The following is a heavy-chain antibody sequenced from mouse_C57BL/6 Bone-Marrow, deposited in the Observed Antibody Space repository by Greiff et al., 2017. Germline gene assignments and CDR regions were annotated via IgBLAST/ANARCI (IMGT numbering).Heavy chain of an antibody. D-gene: IGHD4-1*01. J-gene: IGHJ2*01. CDR3: ARSGPLGRSVVS. Sequence: QVQLQQPGAELVKPGASVKMSCKASGYTFTSYWITWVKQRPGQGLEWIGDIYPTSGRTNYNEKFKSKAILTVDPSSNTAYMQLSSLTSEDSAVFYCARSGPLGRSVVSRGQGATLTESS. CDR1: GYTFTSYW. V-gene: IGHV1-55*01. CDR2: IYPTSGRT.